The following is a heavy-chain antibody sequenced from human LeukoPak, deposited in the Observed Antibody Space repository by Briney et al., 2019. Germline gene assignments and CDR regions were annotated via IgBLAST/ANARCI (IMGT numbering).Heavy chain of an antibody. CDR2: ISDDGSNK. CDR1: GFTFSSYG. V-gene: IGHV3-30*18. Sequence: GGSLRLSCAASGFTFSSYGMHWVRQAPGKGLEWEAVISDDGSNKNCADSVKGRFTISRDNSKNTLYLQMNNLRGEDTAEYYCAKDMELASWGQGTLVTVSS. J-gene: IGHJ5*02. D-gene: IGHD1-26*01. CDR3: AKDMELAS.